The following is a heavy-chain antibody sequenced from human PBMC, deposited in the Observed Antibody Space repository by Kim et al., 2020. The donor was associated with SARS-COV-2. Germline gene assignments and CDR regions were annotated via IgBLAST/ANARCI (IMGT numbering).Heavy chain of an antibody. Sequence: GGSLRLSCAASGFTFSSYGMHWVRQAPGKGLEWVAVISYDGSNKYYADSVKGRFTISRDNSKNTLYLQMNSLRAEDTAVYYCAKDLSKQQLVPQGNWFDP. D-gene: IGHD6-13*01. CDR2: ISYDGSNK. CDR1: GFTFSSYG. V-gene: IGHV3-30*18. J-gene: IGHJ5*02. CDR3: AKDLSKQQLVPQGNWFDP.